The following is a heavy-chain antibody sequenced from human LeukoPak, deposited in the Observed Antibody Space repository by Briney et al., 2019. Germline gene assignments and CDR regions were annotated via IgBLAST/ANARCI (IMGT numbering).Heavy chain of an antibody. Sequence: SVKVSCKASGYTFSDYYIHWVRQAPGQGLEWMGGIIPIFGTANYAQKFQGRVTITTDESTSTAYMELSSLRSEDTAVYYCARHGLRDAFDIWGQGTMVTVSS. V-gene: IGHV1-69*05. J-gene: IGHJ3*02. CDR1: GYTFSDYY. CDR2: IIPIFGTA. CDR3: ARHGLRDAFDI.